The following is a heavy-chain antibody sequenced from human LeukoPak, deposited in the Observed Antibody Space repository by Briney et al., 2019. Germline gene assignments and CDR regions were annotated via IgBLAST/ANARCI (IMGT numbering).Heavy chain of an antibody. CDR1: GFSFSYYA. CDR3: AKDIEAGTAGFSFDY. CDR2: ITANGDST. V-gene: IGHV3-43*02. J-gene: IGHJ4*02. Sequence: GGALRLSRAASGFSFSYYAMHWVRQAPGKGLECVSLITANGDSTYYTDSVKGRVTISRDNIKNTLSLQMNSLRTEDTALYYCAKDIEAGTAGFSFDYWGQGTLVAVSS. D-gene: IGHD2-21*02.